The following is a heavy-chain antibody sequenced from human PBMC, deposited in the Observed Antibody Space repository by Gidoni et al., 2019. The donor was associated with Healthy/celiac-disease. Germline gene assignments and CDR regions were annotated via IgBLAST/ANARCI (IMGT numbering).Heavy chain of an antibody. CDR3: TTAGIVGATDAFDI. J-gene: IGHJ3*02. Sequence: EVQLVESGGGLVKPGWYLRLSCSASGFTFSNAWMSWVRQAPGKGLEWVGRIKSKTDGGTTDYAAPVKGRFTISRDDSKNTLYLQMNSLKTEDTAVYYCTTAGIVGATDAFDIWGQGTMVTVSS. CDR2: IKSKTDGGTT. CDR1: GFTFSNAW. D-gene: IGHD1-26*01. V-gene: IGHV3-15*01.